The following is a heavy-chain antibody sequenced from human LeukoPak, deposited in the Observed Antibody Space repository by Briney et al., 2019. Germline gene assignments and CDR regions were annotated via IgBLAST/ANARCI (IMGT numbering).Heavy chain of an antibody. V-gene: IGHV3-23*01. J-gene: IGHJ4*02. Sequence: PGASLRLSCAASGFTFSTYAMSWVRQAPGKGLEWVSAISAGGGSTFYADSVKGRFTISRHNAKNTLYLQMNSLRAEDTAVYYCDQEVRGPGDDWGQGTLVTVSS. CDR2: ISAGGGST. CDR3: DQEVRGPGDD. CDR1: GFTFSTYA. D-gene: IGHD3-10*01.